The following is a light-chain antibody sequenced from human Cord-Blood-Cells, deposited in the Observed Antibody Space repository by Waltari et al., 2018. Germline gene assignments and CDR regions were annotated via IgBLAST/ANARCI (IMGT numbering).Light chain of an antibody. CDR3: SSYTRSSTLG. J-gene: IGLJ2*01. CDR2: DVS. Sequence: QSALTQPASVSGSPGQSITISCTGTSSDVGGYNYVSWYQQHPGKAPKLMIYDVSKRPAGISKRFSGSKSGNTASLTISGLQAEDEADYYCSSYTRSSTLGFGGGTKLTVL. CDR1: SSDVGGYNY. V-gene: IGLV2-14*01.